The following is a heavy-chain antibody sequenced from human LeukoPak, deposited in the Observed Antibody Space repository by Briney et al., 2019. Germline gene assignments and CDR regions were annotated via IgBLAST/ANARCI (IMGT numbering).Heavy chain of an antibody. CDR1: GYTVTSYG. J-gene: IGHJ4*02. Sequence: GASLKVSCKASGYTVTSYGISWVRQAAGQGLEGMGWISAYNGNTNYAQKLPGRVTMTTDTSTSTAYMELRSVRSDDTAVYSCARGGMVRDRRHFQFDHWGQGTLVTVSS. D-gene: IGHD3-10*01. CDR2: ISAYNGNT. CDR3: ARGGMVRDRRHFQFDH. V-gene: IGHV1-18*01.